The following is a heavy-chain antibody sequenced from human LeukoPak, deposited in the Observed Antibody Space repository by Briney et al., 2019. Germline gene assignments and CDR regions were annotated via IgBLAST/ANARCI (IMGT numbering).Heavy chain of an antibody. D-gene: IGHD6-19*01. Sequence: GESLKISCKGSGYSFTSYWIGWVRQMPGKGLEWMGIIYPGDSDTRYSPSFQGQVTISADKSISTAYLQWSSLKASDTAMYYCARLAYSSGIFPETYYFDYWGQGTLVTVSS. J-gene: IGHJ4*02. CDR1: GYSFTSYW. CDR3: ARLAYSSGIFPETYYFDY. V-gene: IGHV5-51*01. CDR2: IYPGDSDT.